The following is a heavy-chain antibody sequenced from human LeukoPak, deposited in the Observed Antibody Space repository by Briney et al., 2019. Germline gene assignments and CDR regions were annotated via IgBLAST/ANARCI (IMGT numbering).Heavy chain of an antibody. D-gene: IGHD5-18*01. CDR2: IYYSGST. CDR1: GGSISSSSYY. J-gene: IGHJ5*02. CDR3: ARRSRRGYSYGYWFDP. Sequence: SETLSLTCTVSGGSISSSSYYWGWIRQPPGKGLEWIGSIYYSGSTYYNPSLKSRVTISVDTSKNQFSLKLSSVTAADTAVYYCARRSRRGYSYGYWFDPWGQGTLVTVSS. V-gene: IGHV4-39*07.